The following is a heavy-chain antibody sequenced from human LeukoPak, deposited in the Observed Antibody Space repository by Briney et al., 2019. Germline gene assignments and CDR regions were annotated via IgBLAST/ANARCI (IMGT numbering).Heavy chain of an antibody. CDR1: GFTFSTYA. Sequence: GGSLRLSCAASGFTFSTYAMHWVCQAPGKGLDWVAVISNGGNNKYYADSVKGRFTISRDNSKNTLYMQMNSLTAEDTAVYYCARDVLGGDSSGYVAWGQGTLVIVSS. D-gene: IGHD3-22*01. J-gene: IGHJ4*02. CDR3: ARDVLGGDSSGYVA. CDR2: ISNGGNNK. V-gene: IGHV3-30-3*01.